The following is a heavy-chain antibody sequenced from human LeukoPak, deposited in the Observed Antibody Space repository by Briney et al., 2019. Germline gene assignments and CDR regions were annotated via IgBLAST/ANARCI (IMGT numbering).Heavy chain of an antibody. CDR2: ISGSGGST. Sequence: PGGSLRLSCAASGFTFSSYAMSWVRQAPGKGLEWVSAISGSGGSTYYADSVKGRFTISRDNSKNTVFLQMNSLRAKDTAMYYCARDFGYYGSGTSDIWGQGTMVTVSS. CDR3: ARDFGYYGSGTSDI. V-gene: IGHV3-23*01. D-gene: IGHD3-10*01. CDR1: GFTFSSYA. J-gene: IGHJ3*02.